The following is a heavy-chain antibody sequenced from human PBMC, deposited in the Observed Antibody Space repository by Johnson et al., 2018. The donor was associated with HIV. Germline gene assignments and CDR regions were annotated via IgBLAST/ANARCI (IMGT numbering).Heavy chain of an antibody. D-gene: IGHD6-6*01. CDR2: ISSSGSTI. J-gene: IGHJ3*02. CDR1: GFTFSSYE. CDR3: ARVGTARPRVRAFDI. V-gene: IGHV3-48*03. Sequence: VQLVESGGGLVQPGGSLRLSCAASGFTFSSYEMNWVRQAPGKGLEWVSYISSSGSTIYYADSVQGRFIVSRDNAKNSLSLQMSGVRAEDTAVYYCARVGTARPRVRAFDIWGQGTTVTVSS.